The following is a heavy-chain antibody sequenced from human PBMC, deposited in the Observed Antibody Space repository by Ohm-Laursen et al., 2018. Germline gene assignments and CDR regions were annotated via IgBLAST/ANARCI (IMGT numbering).Heavy chain of an antibody. J-gene: IGHJ4*02. V-gene: IGHV4-59*01. Sequence: GTLSLTCPVSGGSISSYYWSWIRQPPGKGLEWIGYIYYSGSTNYNPSLKSRVTISVDTSKNQFSLKLSSVTAADTAVYYCARDLLGSDYWGQGTLVAVSS. CDR2: IYYSGST. CDR3: ARDLLGSDY. CDR1: GGSISSYY.